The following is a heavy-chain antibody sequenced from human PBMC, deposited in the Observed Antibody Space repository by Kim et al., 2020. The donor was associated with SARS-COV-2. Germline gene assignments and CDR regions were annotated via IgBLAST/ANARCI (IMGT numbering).Heavy chain of an antibody. CDR1: GGSLSSANW. Sequence: SETLSLTCVVSGGSLSSANWWTWVRQPPGKGLEWIGEIYHSGSTNYHPSLNSRVALSVDKSKNQFSLSLSSVTAADTGFYYCARRGTSENRGYYWGQGMLVTVSS. CDR2: IYHSGST. CDR3: ARRGTSENRGYY. D-gene: IGHD3-16*01. V-gene: IGHV4-4*02. J-gene: IGHJ4*02.